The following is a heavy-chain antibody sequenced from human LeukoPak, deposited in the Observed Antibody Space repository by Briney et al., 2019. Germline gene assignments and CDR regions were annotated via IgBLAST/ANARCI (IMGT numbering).Heavy chain of an antibody. CDR2: IYYSGST. D-gene: IGHD3-9*01. V-gene: IGHV4-39*01. CDR1: GGSISSSSYY. Sequence: SETLSLTCTVSGGSISSSSYYWGWIRQPPGKGLEWIGSIYYSGSTYYNPSLKSRVTISVDTSKNQFSLKLSSVTAADTAVYYCARHGGGAPETGTDFDYWGQGTLVTVSS. CDR3: ARHGGGAPETGTDFDY. J-gene: IGHJ4*02.